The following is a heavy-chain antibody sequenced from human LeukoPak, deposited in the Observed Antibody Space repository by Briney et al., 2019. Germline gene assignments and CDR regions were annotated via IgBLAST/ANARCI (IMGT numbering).Heavy chain of an antibody. Sequence: SVKVSCKASGGTFSSYAISWVRQAPGQGLEWMGGIIPIFGTANYAQKFQGRVTITADESTSTAYMELSSLRSEDTAVYYCARDRTGYSDHLDWFDPWGQGTLVTASS. CDR3: ARDRTGYSDHLDWFDP. CDR2: IIPIFGTA. J-gene: IGHJ5*02. CDR1: GGTFSSYA. D-gene: IGHD5-12*01. V-gene: IGHV1-69*13.